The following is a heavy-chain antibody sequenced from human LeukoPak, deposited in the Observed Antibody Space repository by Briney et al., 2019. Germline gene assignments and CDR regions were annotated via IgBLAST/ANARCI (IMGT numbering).Heavy chain of an antibody. V-gene: IGHV4-34*01. J-gene: IGHJ4*02. CDR3: AREANYYGSGSYFEGTFDY. D-gene: IGHD3-10*01. CDR2: INHSGST. CDR1: GGSFSGYY. Sequence: SETLSLTYAVYGGSFSGYYWSWIRQPPGKGLEWIGEINHSGSTNYNPSLKSRVTISVDTSKNQFSLKLSSVTAADAAVYYCAREANYYGSGSYFEGTFDYWGQGSLVSVSS.